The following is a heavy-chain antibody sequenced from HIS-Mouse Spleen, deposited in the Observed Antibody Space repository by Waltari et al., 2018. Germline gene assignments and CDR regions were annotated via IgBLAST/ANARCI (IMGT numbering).Heavy chain of an antibody. CDR3: TRVGVAYYDSSGDDAFDI. Sequence: EVQLVESGGGLVKPGRSLRLSCTASGFTFGAYAMSWFRLAPGKGLGWVGFIRSKAYGGTTEYAASVKGRFTISRDDSKSIAYLQMNSLKTEDTAVYYCTRVGVAYYDSSGDDAFDIWGQGTMVTVSS. CDR1: GFTFGAYA. J-gene: IGHJ3*02. CDR2: IRSKAYGGTT. V-gene: IGHV3-49*05. D-gene: IGHD3-22*01.